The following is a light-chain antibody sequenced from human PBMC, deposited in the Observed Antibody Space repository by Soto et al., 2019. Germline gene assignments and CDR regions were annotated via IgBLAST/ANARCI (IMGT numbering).Light chain of an antibody. CDR2: EVS. CDR1: SNDVGGYDV. J-gene: IGLJ2*01. V-gene: IGLV2-23*02. Sequence: QAVVTQPASVSGSPGQSITISCSGTSNDVGGYDVVSWYQQLPGKAPKLLIHEVSRRPSEISSRFSGSKSGNTASLTISGLQPEDEADYYCCSYAGNKLIFGGGTKLTVL. CDR3: CSYAGNKLI.